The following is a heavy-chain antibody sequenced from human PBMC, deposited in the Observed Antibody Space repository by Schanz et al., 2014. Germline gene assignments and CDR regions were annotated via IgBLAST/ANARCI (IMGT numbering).Heavy chain of an antibody. V-gene: IGHV3-15*01. CDR1: GFTFSSSW. CDR2: IQGGASAGTT. D-gene: IGHD1-26*01. CDR3: KWELHVYYGMDV. J-gene: IGHJ6*02. Sequence: EVHLVESGGGLVQPGGSLRLSCAASGFTFSSSWMHWVRQAPGKGLEWLGRIQGGASAGTTDYAAPVKGRFTISRDDSKNTMYLQMNSLKTEDTAVYYCKWELHVYYGMDVWGQGTAVTVSS.